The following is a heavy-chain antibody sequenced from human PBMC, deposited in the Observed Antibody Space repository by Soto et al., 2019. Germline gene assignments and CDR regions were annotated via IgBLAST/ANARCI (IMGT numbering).Heavy chain of an antibody. CDR2: IYSSGST. CDR3: ERWDTIMAVAGTQLDY. D-gene: IGHD6-19*01. CDR1: GGSISSGGNY. Sequence: PSETLSLTCTVSGGSISSGGNYWSWIRQHPGKGLEWIGSIYSSGSTYYNPSLESRAAISVDTSTNHFSLRLNSVTAADTAVYYCERWDTIMAVAGTQLDYWGQGTLVTVSS. J-gene: IGHJ4*02. V-gene: IGHV4-31*03.